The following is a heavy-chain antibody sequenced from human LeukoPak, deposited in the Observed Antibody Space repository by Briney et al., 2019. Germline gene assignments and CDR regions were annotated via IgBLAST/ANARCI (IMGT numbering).Heavy chain of an antibody. D-gene: IGHD6-13*01. CDR3: ARDRSLLGSWYLVLDY. V-gene: IGHV3-30-3*01. J-gene: IGHJ4*02. CDR1: GFTFSSYA. Sequence: PGGSLRLSCAASGFTFSSYAMHWVRQAPGKGLEWVAVISYDGSNKYYADSVKGRFTISRDNSKNTLYLQMNSLRAEDTAVYYCARDRSLLGSWYLVLDYWGQGTLVTVSS. CDR2: ISYDGSNK.